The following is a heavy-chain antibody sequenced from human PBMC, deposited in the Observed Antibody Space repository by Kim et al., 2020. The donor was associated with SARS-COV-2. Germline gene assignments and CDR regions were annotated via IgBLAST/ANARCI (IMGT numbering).Heavy chain of an antibody. Sequence: GGSLRLSCAASGISFSHYGMHWVRQAPGKGLEWVAVISYDGSRDYYADSVTGRFTISIDNSKNTLYLQINNLRVEDTAVYYCARDPYFDWTYPGRGIDYWGQGILVTVSS. CDR1: GISFSHYG. D-gene: IGHD3-9*01. CDR2: ISYDGSRD. J-gene: IGHJ4*02. V-gene: IGHV3-33*05. CDR3: ARDPYFDWTYPGRGIDY.